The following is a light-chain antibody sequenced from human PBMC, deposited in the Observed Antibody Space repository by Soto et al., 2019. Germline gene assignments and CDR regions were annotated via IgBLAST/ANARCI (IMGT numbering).Light chain of an antibody. CDR3: HQYGTSPRT. J-gene: IGKJ1*01. V-gene: IGKV3-20*01. CDR2: GAS. CDR1: QSVSSMN. Sequence: EIVLTQSPATLSLSPGERATLSCRASQSVSSMNLAWYQQKPGQPPRLLIYGASSRATGIPDRFSGSGSGTDFTLTITTLEPDDFAVYYCHQYGTSPRTFGQGTKVDIK.